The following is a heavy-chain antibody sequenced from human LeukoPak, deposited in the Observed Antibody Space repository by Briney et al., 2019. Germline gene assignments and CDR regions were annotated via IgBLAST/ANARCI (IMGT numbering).Heavy chain of an antibody. CDR3: ARVGMDV. CDR1: GYTFSTYA. V-gene: IGHV1-3*01. CDR2: INAANGDT. Sequence: ASVKVSCKASGYTFSTYAMHWVRQAPGQGLEWVGWINAANGDTKYSQKFQGRVTFTRDTSASTAYLELSSLKSEDTAVYYCARVGMDVWGQGTTVTVSS. J-gene: IGHJ6*02.